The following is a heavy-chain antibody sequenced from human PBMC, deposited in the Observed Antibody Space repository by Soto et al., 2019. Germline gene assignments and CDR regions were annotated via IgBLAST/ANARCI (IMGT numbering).Heavy chain of an antibody. J-gene: IGHJ5*02. D-gene: IGHD2-15*01. CDR1: GGSISSSNW. CDR3: ASALYCSGGSCSFDP. CDR2: IYHSGST. Sequence: SETLSLTCAVSGGSISSSNWWSWVRQPPGKGLEWIGEIYHSGSTNYNPSLKSRVTIPVDTSKNQFSLKLTSVTAADTAVYYCASALYCSGGSCSFDPWGQGTLVT. V-gene: IGHV4-4*02.